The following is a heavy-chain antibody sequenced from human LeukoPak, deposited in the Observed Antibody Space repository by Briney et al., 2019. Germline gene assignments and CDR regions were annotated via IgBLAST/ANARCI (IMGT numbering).Heavy chain of an antibody. CDR3: ARGGRGHDFSPNYYYGPDV. Sequence: PGRSLRLSCAASGFTFDSYGMHWVRQAPGKGLEYVSAISRNGGSTFYANSVKVRFTISRDNSKNTLYLQMGSLRAEDTAVYYCARGGRGHDFSPNYYYGPDVWGQGTTVTVSS. J-gene: IGHJ6*02. D-gene: IGHD5-12*01. CDR2: ISRNGGST. CDR1: GFTFDSYG. V-gene: IGHV3-64*01.